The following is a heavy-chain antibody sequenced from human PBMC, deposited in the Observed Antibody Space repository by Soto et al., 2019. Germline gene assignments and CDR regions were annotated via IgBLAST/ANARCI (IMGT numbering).Heavy chain of an antibody. V-gene: IGHV3-30*18. CDR3: AKGRAYYYDGSGYYPLN. CDR2: ISYDGTKS. Sequence: VQLVESGGGVVQPGRSLRLSCAASGFTFSNYGMHWVRQAPGKGLEWVALISYDGTKSYHADSVKGRFTISRDNSKNTLYVQMNSLRPEDTAVYYCAKGRAYYYDGSGYYPLNWGQGTLVTVSS. CDR1: GFTFSNYG. J-gene: IGHJ4*02. D-gene: IGHD3-22*01.